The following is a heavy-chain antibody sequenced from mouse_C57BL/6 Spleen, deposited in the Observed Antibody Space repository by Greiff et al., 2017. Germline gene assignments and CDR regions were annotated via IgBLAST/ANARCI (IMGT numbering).Heavy chain of an antibody. J-gene: IGHJ3*01. D-gene: IGHD2-4*01. CDR1: GYTFTSYW. V-gene: IGHV1-61*01. CDR2: IYPSDSET. CDR3: ARRGYDYDGFAY. Sequence: QVQLQQPGAELVRPGSSVKLSCKASGYTFTSYWMDWVKQRPGQGLEWIGNIYPSDSETHYNQKFKDKATLTVDKSSSTAYMQRISLTSEDSAVYYCARRGYDYDGFAYWGQGTLVTVSA.